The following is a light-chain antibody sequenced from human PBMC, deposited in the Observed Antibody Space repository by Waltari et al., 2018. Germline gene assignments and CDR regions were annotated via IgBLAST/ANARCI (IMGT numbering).Light chain of an antibody. V-gene: IGLV3-1*01. J-gene: IGLJ2*01. Sequence: SYELTQPPSVSVSPGQTASITCSGDKLVHKYTTWYQQKPGQSPMLVIYQATMRPSGIPERFSCSNSGNTATLTISGTQAMDEADYYCQAWDSSTEIFGGGTKLTVL. CDR1: KLVHKY. CDR3: QAWDSSTEI. CDR2: QAT.